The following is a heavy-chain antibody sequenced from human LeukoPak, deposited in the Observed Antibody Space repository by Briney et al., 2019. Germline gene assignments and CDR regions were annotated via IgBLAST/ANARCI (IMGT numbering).Heavy chain of an antibody. D-gene: IGHD3-9*01. CDR1: GFTFSSYA. CDR3: ARVPAQLRYFDWLFPQYYYYYGMDV. J-gene: IGHJ6*02. V-gene: IGHV3-30*04. CDR2: ISYDGSNK. Sequence: GGSLRLSCAASGFTFSSYAMHWVRQAPGKGLEWVAVISYDGSNKYYADSVKGRFTISRDNSKNTLYLQMNSLRAEDTAVYYCARVPAQLRYFDWLFPQYYYYYGMDVWGQGTTVTVSS.